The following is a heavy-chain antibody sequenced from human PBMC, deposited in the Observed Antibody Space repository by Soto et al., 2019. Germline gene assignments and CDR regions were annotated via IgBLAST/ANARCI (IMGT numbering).Heavy chain of an antibody. V-gene: IGHV2-5*02. J-gene: IGHJ4*02. CDR3: AHRSDCSGGSCYSGGFDY. Sequence: SGPTLVNPTQTVTLTCTFSGFSLSTSGVGVGWIRQPPGKALEWLALIYLDGDKRYSPSLKSRLTITKDTSKNKVVLTMTNMDPVDTATYCCAHRSDCSGGSCYSGGFDYWGQ. D-gene: IGHD2-15*01. CDR1: GFSLSTSGVG. CDR2: IYLDGDK.